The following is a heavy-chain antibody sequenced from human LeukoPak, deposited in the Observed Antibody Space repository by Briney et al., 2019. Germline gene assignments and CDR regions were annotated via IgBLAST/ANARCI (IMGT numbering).Heavy chain of an antibody. J-gene: IGHJ6*02. CDR1: GFTFSSYS. CDR2: ISSSSSYI. CDR3: ARDNHVVVVAASAPLYYYGMDV. Sequence: GGSLRLSCAASGFTFSSYSMNWVRQAPGQGLEWVSCISSSSSYIYYADSLKGRFTISRDNAKKSLYLQVNSLRAEDTAVYYCARDNHVVVVAASAPLYYYGMDVWGQGTTVTVSS. V-gene: IGHV3-21*01. D-gene: IGHD2-15*01.